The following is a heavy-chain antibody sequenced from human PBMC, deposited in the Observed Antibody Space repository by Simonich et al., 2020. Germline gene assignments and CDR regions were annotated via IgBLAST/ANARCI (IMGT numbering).Heavy chain of an antibody. J-gene: IGHJ6*02. V-gene: IGHV3-21*01. CDR2: ISISSSYI. D-gene: IGHD2-2*01. CDR3: AGGVYCSSTSCSTYYYYGMDV. Sequence: EVQLVESGGGLVKPGGSLRLSCAASGFTFSSYSMNWVRQAPGKGLEWVSSISISSSYIYYADSEKGRFTISRDNAKNALYLQRNSLRAEDTAVYYCAGGVYCSSTSCSTYYYYGMDVWGQGTTVTVSS. CDR1: GFTFSSYS.